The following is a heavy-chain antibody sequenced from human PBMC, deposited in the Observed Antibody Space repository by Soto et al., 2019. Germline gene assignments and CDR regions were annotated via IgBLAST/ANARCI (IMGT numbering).Heavy chain of an antibody. Sequence: SVKVSCKVSGYTLTELSMHWVRQAPGKGLEWMGSFDPEDGETIYAQKFQGRVTMTEDTSTDTAYMELSSLRSEDTAVYYCATSSITMIVVVTQGSFDYWGQGTLVTVS. CDR3: ATSSITMIVVVTQGSFDY. J-gene: IGHJ4*02. V-gene: IGHV1-24*01. CDR2: FDPEDGET. D-gene: IGHD3-22*01. CDR1: GYTLTELS.